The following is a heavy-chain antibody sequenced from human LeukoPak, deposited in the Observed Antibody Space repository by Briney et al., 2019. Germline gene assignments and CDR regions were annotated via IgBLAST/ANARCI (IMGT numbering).Heavy chain of an antibody. J-gene: IGHJ6*03. CDR3: ARDPSYYDILTGYRYYMDV. CDR1: GYTFTSYD. CDR2: MNPNSGNT. D-gene: IGHD3-9*01. V-gene: IGHV1-8*01. Sequence: ASVRVSCKASGYTFTSYDINWVRQATGQGLEWMGWMNPNSGNTHYAQKFQGRVTMTRDTSISTAYMELSRLRSDDTAVYYCARDPSYYDILTGYRYYMDVWGKGTTVTVSS.